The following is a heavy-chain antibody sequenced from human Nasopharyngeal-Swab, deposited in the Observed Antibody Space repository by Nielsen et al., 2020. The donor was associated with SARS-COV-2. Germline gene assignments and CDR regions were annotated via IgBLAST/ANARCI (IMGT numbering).Heavy chain of an antibody. J-gene: IGHJ4*02. D-gene: IGHD6-25*01. CDR2: ISGSGGST. Sequence: GESLKISCAASGFTFSSYAMSWVRQAPGKGLEWVSAISGSGGSTYYAGSVKGRFTISRDNSKNTLYLQMNSLRAEDTAVYYCAKDLRKAEDYWGQGTLVTVSS. CDR1: GFTFSSYA. CDR3: AKDLRKAEDY. V-gene: IGHV3-23*01.